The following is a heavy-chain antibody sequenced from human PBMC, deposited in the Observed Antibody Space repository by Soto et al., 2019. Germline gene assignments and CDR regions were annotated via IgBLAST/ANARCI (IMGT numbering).Heavy chain of an antibody. V-gene: IGHV3-11*01. CDR3: ARDRYCSTTNCQASVFAFDI. D-gene: IGHD2-2*01. CDR1: GFTFSDYY. CDR2: ISSSGSTK. Sequence: QVQLVESGGGLVKPGGSLRLSCAASGFTFSDYYMSWIRQAPGKGLEWVSYISSSGSTKFYADSVKGRFTISRDNAKNSLYLQMNSLRAEDTAVYYCARDRYCSTTNCQASVFAFDIWGQGTMVTVSS. J-gene: IGHJ3*02.